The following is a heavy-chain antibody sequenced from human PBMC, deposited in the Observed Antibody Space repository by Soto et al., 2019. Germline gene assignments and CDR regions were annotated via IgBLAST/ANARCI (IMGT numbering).Heavy chain of an antibody. CDR1: GGSISSYY. J-gene: IGHJ4*02. D-gene: IGHD3-10*01. CDR3: AREAPNYYGSGSYYQSYFDY. CDR2: IYYSWST. V-gene: IGHV4-59*01. Sequence: QGQLQESGPGRVKPSETLSLTCTVSGGSISSYYWSWIRQPPGKGLEWIGYIYYSWSTNYNLSLKSRVTISVDTSKNQFSLKLSSVTAADTAVYYCAREAPNYYGSGSYYQSYFDYWGQGTLVTVSS.